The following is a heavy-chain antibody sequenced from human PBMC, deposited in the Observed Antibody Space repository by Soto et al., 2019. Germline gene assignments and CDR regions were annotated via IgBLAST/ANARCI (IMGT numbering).Heavy chain of an antibody. V-gene: IGHV3-30*04. J-gene: IGHJ6*02. Sequence: RMVESGGNVVQPGRSLGLSCAVSGFAFSGYAMHWVRQAPGKGLEWVARISYDGSRQVYADSVKGRFTISRDNSERTLSLQMNSLTPEDTAVYYCARDQTYYDSRYGMDVWGQGTTVTVSS. CDR3: ARDQTYYDSRYGMDV. CDR2: ISYDGSRQ. CDR1: GFAFSGYA. D-gene: IGHD3-16*01.